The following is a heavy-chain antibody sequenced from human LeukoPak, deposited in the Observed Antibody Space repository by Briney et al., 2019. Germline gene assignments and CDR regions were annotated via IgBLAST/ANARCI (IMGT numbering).Heavy chain of an antibody. Sequence: GGSLRLSCAASGFTFSDYYMSWIRQAPGKGLEWVSYISSSGSTIYYADSVKGRFTISRDNAKNSLYLQMNSLRAEDTAVYYCARDMDDGDYINAFDIWGQGTMVAVSS. CDR1: GFTFSDYY. D-gene: IGHD4-17*01. CDR3: ARDMDDGDYINAFDI. CDR2: ISSSGSTI. J-gene: IGHJ3*02. V-gene: IGHV3-11*01.